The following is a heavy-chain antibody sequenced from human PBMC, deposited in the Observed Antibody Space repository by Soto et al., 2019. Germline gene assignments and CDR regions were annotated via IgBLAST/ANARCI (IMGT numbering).Heavy chain of an antibody. Sequence: TSETLSLTCTVSGGSISSYYWSWIRQPPGKGLEWIGYIYYSGSTNYNPSLKSRVTISVDTSKNQFSLKLNSVTAADTAVYYCARDQAYGVGAFDIWGQGTMVTVS. CDR2: IYYSGST. CDR1: GGSISSYY. J-gene: IGHJ3*02. CDR3: ARDQAYGVGAFDI. D-gene: IGHD4-17*01. V-gene: IGHV4-59*01.